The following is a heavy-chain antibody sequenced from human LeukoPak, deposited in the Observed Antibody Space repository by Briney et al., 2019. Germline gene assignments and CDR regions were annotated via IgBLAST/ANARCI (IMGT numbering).Heavy chain of an antibody. CDR3: AKAPHYDILTGYPRFDY. CDR1: GFTFSSYA. Sequence: SGGSLRLSCAASGFTFSSYAMSWVRQAPGKGLEWVSAISGSGGSTYYADSVKGRFTISRDNSKNTLYLQMNSLRAEDTAVYYCAKAPHYDILTGYPRFDYWGQGTLVTVSS. D-gene: IGHD3-9*01. J-gene: IGHJ4*02. V-gene: IGHV3-23*01. CDR2: ISGSGGST.